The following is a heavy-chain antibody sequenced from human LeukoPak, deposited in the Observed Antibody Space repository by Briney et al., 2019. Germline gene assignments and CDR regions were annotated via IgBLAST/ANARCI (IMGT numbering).Heavy chain of an antibody. V-gene: IGHV3-23*01. Sequence: GGSLRLSCAVSGFRFNNYAMSWVRQAPGKGLEWVSSISGSATEPHYADSVGGRFTISRDNSRNTLYLHMNSLRAEDTAVYYCAKAQHGYTNSPFDYWGQGTVVTVSS. CDR1: GFRFNNYA. D-gene: IGHD6-6*01. CDR2: ISGSATEP. J-gene: IGHJ4*02. CDR3: AKAQHGYTNSPFDY.